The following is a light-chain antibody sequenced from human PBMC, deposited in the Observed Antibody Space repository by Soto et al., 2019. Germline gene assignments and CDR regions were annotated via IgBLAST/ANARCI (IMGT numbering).Light chain of an antibody. Sequence: DIQMTQSPSSLSASVGDRVTITCRASQSISNYLNWYQQKPGKAPKLLIYAASSLQSGVPSRFSGSGSGTDFTLTISSLQPEDFATYSCQQSYTTIFTFGHGTNVDIK. J-gene: IGKJ3*01. CDR2: AAS. V-gene: IGKV1-39*01. CDR1: QSISNY. CDR3: QQSYTTIFT.